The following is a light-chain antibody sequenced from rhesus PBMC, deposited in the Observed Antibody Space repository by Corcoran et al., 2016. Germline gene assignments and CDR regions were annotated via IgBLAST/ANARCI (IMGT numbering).Light chain of an antibody. Sequence: QAALTQPRSVSGSTGQSVTISCAGTSSDIGAYNYVSWYQQRPDTAPRLLISEVSKRPSGVSDRFSGSKSGNTASLTISGLQAEDEADYYCSSYAGCNPGYVFGAATRLTVL. CDR3: SSYAGCNPGYV. CDR2: EVS. CDR1: SSDIGAYNY. V-gene: IGLV2-32*02. J-gene: IGLJ1*01.